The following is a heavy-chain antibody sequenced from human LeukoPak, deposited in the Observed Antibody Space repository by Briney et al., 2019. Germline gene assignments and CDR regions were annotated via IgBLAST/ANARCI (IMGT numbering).Heavy chain of an antibody. CDR2: ISYDGSNK. V-gene: IGHV3-30*18. Sequence: PGGSLRLSCAASGFTFSSYGMHWVRQAPGKGLEWVAVISYDGSNKYYADSVKGRFTISRDNSKNTLYLQMNSLRAEDTAVYYCAKGGIQLWPTDYYYGMDVWGQGTTVTVSS. CDR3: AKGGIQLWPTDYYYGMDV. D-gene: IGHD5-18*01. CDR1: GFTFSSYG. J-gene: IGHJ6*02.